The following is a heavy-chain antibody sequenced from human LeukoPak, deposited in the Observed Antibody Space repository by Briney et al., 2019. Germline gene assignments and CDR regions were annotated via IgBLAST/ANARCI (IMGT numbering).Heavy chain of an antibody. CDR1: GYTSRTYG. CDR2: ISSHNGNT. D-gene: IGHD1-20*01. V-gene: IGHV1-18*01. CDR3: ARDVPGLIGTTARFDP. Sequence: VASVKVSCKSSGYTSRTYGISWMRQAPGQGLEWMGWISSHNGNTNYAQKFHGRLTMTTDTSTSTAYMELRSLRSDDTGVYYCARDVPGLIGTTARFDPWGQGTLVTVSS. J-gene: IGHJ5*02.